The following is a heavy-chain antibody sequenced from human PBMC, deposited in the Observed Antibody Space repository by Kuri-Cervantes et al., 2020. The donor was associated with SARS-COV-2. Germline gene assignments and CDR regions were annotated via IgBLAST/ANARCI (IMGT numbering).Heavy chain of an antibody. CDR3: ARDYDSSGHMLDY. J-gene: IGHJ4*02. D-gene: IGHD3-22*01. CDR1: GFSFGSYA. CDR2: ISYDGSNK. Sequence: GGSLRLSCVGSGFSFGSYAMHWVRQAPGKGLEWATVISYDGSNKYYADSVKGRFTISRDNSKNTLYLQMNSLRAEDTAVYYCARDYDSSGHMLDYWGQGTLVTVSS. V-gene: IGHV3-30*04.